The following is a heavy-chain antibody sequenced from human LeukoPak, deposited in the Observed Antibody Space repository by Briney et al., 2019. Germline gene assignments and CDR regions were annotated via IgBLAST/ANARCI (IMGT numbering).Heavy chain of an antibody. J-gene: IGHJ4*02. V-gene: IGHV1-18*01. D-gene: IGHD1-26*01. Sequence: ASVKVSCKASGYAFTSYGISWVRQAPGQGLEWMGWISAYNGNTNYAQKLQGRVTMTTDTSTSTAYMELRSLRSEDTAVYYCATDRVRLVGATRFDYWGQGTLVTVSS. CDR2: ISAYNGNT. CDR3: ATDRVRLVGATRFDY. CDR1: GYAFTSYG.